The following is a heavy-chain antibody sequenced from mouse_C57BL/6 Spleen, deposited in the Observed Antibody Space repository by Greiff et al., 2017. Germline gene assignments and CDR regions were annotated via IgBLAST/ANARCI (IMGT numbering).Heavy chain of an antibody. J-gene: IGHJ4*01. CDR2: IDPSDSYT. D-gene: IGHD3-3*01. V-gene: IGHV1-69*01. CDR3: ARRGPAYAMDY. Sequence: QVQLQQPGAELVMPGASVKLSCKASGYTFTSYWMHWVKQRPGPGLEWIGEIDPSDSYTNYNQKFKGKSTLTVDKSSSTAYMQLSSLTSEDSAVYYCARRGPAYAMDYWGQGTSVTVSS. CDR1: GYTFTSYW.